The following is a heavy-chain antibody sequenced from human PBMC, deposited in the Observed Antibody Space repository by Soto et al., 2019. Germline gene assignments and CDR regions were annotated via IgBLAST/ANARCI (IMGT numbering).Heavy chain of an antibody. CDR2: ISGSGGST. D-gene: IGHD5-18*01. CDR3: AKAYSYGYEYYYYGMDV. Sequence: GGALRLSCVWSRFTYISYAMIWFRQPPGTGLEWVSAISGSGGSTYYADSVKGRFPISRDNSKNTLYLQMNSLRAEDTAVYYCAKAYSYGYEYYYYGMDVCGQGTTVTVSS. J-gene: IGHJ6*02. CDR1: RFTYISYA. V-gene: IGHV3-23*01.